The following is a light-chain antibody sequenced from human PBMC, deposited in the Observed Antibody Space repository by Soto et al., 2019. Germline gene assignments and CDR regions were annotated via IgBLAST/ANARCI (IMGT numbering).Light chain of an antibody. Sequence: AIPMTQSPSSLSAFVGDRVTITCRASQDIRNDLGWFQQKSGKAPRLLIYVASTLQSGVPSRFSGSGSGTDFTLTISSLQPEDFATYYCLQDYSYPYTFGQGTKLEIK. CDR3: LQDYSYPYT. CDR1: QDIRND. CDR2: VAS. J-gene: IGKJ2*01. V-gene: IGKV1-6*01.